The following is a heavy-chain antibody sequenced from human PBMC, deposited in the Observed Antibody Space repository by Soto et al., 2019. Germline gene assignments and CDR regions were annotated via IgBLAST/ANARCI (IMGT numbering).Heavy chain of an antibody. D-gene: IGHD2-15*01. V-gene: IGHV4-59*01. CDR2: IYYSGST. Sequence: PSETLSLTCTVSGGPISSYYWSWIRQPPGKGLEWIGYIYYSGSTNYNPSLKSRVTISVDTSKNQFSLKLSSVTAADTAVYYCARLVVRDYYYGMDVWGQGTTVTVSS. CDR3: ARLVVRDYYYGMDV. CDR1: GGPISSYY. J-gene: IGHJ6*02.